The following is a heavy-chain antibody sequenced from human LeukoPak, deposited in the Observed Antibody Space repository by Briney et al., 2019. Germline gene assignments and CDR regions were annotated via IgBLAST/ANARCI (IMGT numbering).Heavy chain of an antibody. V-gene: IGHV4-59*08. J-gene: IGHJ6*02. Sequence: SETLSLTCTISGGSISSYYWHWIRQPPGKGLEWIGNVRYNGGTYYNPSLKSRVTTTVEPYKKQFSLKLSAVTAADTAVYYCVRRVSGSGKMDVWGQGTTVTVSS. CDR2: VRYNGGT. CDR3: VRRVSGSGKMDV. D-gene: IGHD3-10*01. CDR1: GGSISSYY.